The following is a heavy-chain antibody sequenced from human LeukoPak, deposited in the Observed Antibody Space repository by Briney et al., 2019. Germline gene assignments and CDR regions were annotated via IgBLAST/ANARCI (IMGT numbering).Heavy chain of an antibody. V-gene: IGHV4-59*08. CDR3: ARSYYGDYLYYYGMDV. D-gene: IGHD4-17*01. J-gene: IGHJ6*02. CDR1: GGSISSYY. Sequence: SETLSLTCTVSGGSISSYYWSWIRQPPGKGLEWIGYIYYSGSTNYNPSLKSRVTISVDTSKNQFSLKLSSVTAADTAVYYCARSYYGDYLYYYGMDVWGQGTTVTVSS. CDR2: IYYSGST.